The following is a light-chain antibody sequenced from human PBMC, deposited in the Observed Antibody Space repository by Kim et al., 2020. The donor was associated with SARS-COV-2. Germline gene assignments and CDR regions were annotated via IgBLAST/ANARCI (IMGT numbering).Light chain of an antibody. J-gene: IGLJ3*02. CDR1: GGIDINSYR. V-gene: IGLV5-45*03. CDR3: MIWHNDAWV. Sequence: QPVLTQPSSLSASPGASASLPCTLRGGIDINSYRIYWYQQKPGSPPQYLLRYKSDSDKQQGSGVPSRFSGSKHASANAGILLISGLQSEDDADYYCMIWHNDAWVFGGRTQLTVL. CDR2: YKSDSDK.